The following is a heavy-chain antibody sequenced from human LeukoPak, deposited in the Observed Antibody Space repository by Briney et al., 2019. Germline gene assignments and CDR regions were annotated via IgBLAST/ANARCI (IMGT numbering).Heavy chain of an antibody. Sequence: GGSLRLSCAASGFTFDDYAMHWVRQAPGKGLEWVSGSSWNSGSIGYADSVKGRFTISRDNAKNSLYLQMNSLRAEDTALYYCAKGSGSWYQVYFQHWGQGTLVTVSS. CDR2: SSWNSGSI. D-gene: IGHD6-13*01. CDR1: GFTFDDYA. J-gene: IGHJ1*01. CDR3: AKGSGSWYQVYFQH. V-gene: IGHV3-9*01.